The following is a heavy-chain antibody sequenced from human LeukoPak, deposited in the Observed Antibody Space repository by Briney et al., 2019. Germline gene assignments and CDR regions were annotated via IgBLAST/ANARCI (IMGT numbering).Heavy chain of an antibody. Sequence: GGSLRLSCAASGFTFSSYWMTWVRQAPGKGLEWVANIKHDGSEKYYVDSVKGRFTISRDNAKNSLYLQMNSLRAEDTAVYYCAKEGGDFTHFDYWGQGTLVTVSS. J-gene: IGHJ4*02. CDR1: GFTFSSYW. V-gene: IGHV3-7*01. CDR3: AKEGGDFTHFDY. CDR2: IKHDGSEK. D-gene: IGHD4-17*01.